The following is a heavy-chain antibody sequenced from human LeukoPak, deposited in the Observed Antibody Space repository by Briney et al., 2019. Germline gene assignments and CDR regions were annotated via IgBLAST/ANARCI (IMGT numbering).Heavy chain of an antibody. V-gene: IGHV3-23*01. Sequence: GGSLRLSYVASGFTFSSFAMSWVRQAPGKGLEWVSSIGGSGVNTYYADSLKGRFSISRDNSQNTLYLQMGSLRVEDTAIFYCAKVRSATGMTTTYFDYWGQGTLVTVSS. J-gene: IGHJ4*02. D-gene: IGHD1-26*01. CDR3: AKVRSATGMTTTYFDY. CDR2: IGGSGVNT. CDR1: GFTFSSFA.